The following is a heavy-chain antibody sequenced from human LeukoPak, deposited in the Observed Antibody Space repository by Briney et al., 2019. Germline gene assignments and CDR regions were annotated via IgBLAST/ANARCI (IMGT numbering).Heavy chain of an antibody. D-gene: IGHD4-17*01. Sequence: GASVKVSCKASGYTFTSYGVSWVRQAPGQGLEWMGWISAYNGNTNYAQKLQGRVTMTTDTSTSTAYMELRSPRSDDTAVYYCARDDYGAPMDVWGKGTAVTVSS. CDR2: ISAYNGNT. J-gene: IGHJ6*04. CDR1: GYTFTSYG. CDR3: ARDDYGAPMDV. V-gene: IGHV1-18*01.